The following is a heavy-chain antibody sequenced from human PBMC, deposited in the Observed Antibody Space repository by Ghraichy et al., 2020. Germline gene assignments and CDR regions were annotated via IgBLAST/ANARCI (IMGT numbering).Heavy chain of an antibody. CDR2: ISHTGNT. Sequence: QTLSLTCTVSGGSLRSQFWTWVRQPPGKGLEWIGYISHTGNTNYSPSLGGRATISLDTSKNRFSLSLTSVNAEDSATYYCARRGRGYSLYYYGLDVWGPGTTVTVSS. CDR1: GGSLRSQF. J-gene: IGHJ6*02. V-gene: IGHV4-59*08. D-gene: IGHD5-18*01. CDR3: ARRGRGYSLYYYGLDV.